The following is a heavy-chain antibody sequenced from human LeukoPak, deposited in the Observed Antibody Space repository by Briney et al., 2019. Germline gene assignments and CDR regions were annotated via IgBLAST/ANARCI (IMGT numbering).Heavy chain of an antibody. CDR2: IYSGGNT. CDR3: ARGGGLGDAFDI. V-gene: IGHV3-53*01. J-gene: IGHJ3*02. Sequence: GGSLRLSCAASGFTFRNHWMHWVRQAPGKGLEWVSVIYSGGNTYYADSVKGRFTISRDNSKNTLYLQMNSLRADDTAVYYCARGGGLGDAFDIWGQGTMVTVSS. D-gene: IGHD2-15*01. CDR1: GFTFRNHW.